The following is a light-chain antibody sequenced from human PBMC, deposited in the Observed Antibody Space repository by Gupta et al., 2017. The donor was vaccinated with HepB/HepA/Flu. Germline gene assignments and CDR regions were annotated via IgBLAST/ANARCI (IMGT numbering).Light chain of an antibody. Sequence: SLLPQPPSASGPPGPRVTISCSGGSSNIGDNHVYWYQHFPGTTPKLLIYRHNQRTSGVPDRFSAFKSGTSASLAISGLRAEDEADYYCAVWDDSRRGMLFGGGTKLTVL. CDR2: RHN. CDR3: AVWDDSRRGML. J-gene: IGLJ2*01. V-gene: IGLV1-47*01. CDR1: SSNIGDNH.